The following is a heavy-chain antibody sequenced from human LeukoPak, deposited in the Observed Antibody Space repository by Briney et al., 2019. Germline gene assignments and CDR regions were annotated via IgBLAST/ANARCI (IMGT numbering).Heavy chain of an antibody. Sequence: GSLRLSCAASGFTFSSYSMNWVRQAPGKGLEWVSSISSSSSYIYYADSVKGRFTISRDNAKNSLYLQMNSLRAEDTAVYYCARAVSLEYSGYGGGFDPWVQGTLVTVTS. CDR1: GFTFSSYS. V-gene: IGHV3-21*01. D-gene: IGHD5-12*01. J-gene: IGHJ5*02. CDR2: ISSSSSYI. CDR3: ARAVSLEYSGYGGGFDP.